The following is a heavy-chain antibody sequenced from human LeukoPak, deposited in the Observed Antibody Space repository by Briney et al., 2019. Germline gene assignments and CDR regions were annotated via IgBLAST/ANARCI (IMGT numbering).Heavy chain of an antibody. CDR2: IYSGGST. CDR3: ARTAAYGDPNYFDY. D-gene: IGHD4-17*01. J-gene: IGHJ4*02. CDR1: GFTVSSNY. V-gene: IGHV3-66*02. Sequence: GGSLRLSCAASGFTVSSNYMSWVRQAPGKGLEWVSVIYSGGSTYYTDSVKGRFTISRDNSKNTLYLQMNSLRAEDTAVYYCARTAAYGDPNYFDYWGQGTLVTVSS.